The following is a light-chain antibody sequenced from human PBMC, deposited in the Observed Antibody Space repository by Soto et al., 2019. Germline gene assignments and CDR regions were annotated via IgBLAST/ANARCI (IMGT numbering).Light chain of an antibody. Sequence: QSVLTQPPSASGSPGQSVAISCTGTSSDVGGYNYVSWYQQHPGKAPKLMIYEVSNRPSGVSNRFSGSKSGNTASLTISGLQAEDEADYYCSSYTSSSTPFYVFGTGTKLTVL. J-gene: IGLJ1*01. V-gene: IGLV2-14*01. CDR3: SSYTSSSTPFYV. CDR1: SSDVGGYNY. CDR2: EVS.